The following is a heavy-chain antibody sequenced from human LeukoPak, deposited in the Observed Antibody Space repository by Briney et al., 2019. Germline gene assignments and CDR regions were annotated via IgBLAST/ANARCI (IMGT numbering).Heavy chain of an antibody. V-gene: IGHV4-39*01. CDR2: IYYSGSA. CDR3: ATHGAFPLRYCSSTSCFLDN. D-gene: IGHD2-2*01. CDR1: GGSISSFTYY. Sequence: PETLSLTCTVSGGSISSFTYYWGWIRQPPGKGLEWIGTIYYSGSAYYNPSLKSRVTISVDTSKNQFSLKLSSVTAADTAMYYCATHGAFPLRYCSSTSCFLDNWGQGTVVTVSS. J-gene: IGHJ4*02.